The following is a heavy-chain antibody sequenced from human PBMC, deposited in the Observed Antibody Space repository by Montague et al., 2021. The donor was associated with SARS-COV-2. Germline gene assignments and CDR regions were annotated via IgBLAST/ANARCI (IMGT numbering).Heavy chain of an antibody. J-gene: IGHJ4*02. V-gene: IGHV4-34*01. Sequence: SETLSLTCAVYGGSFSGYYWSWIRQPPGKGLEWIGEINHSGSTNYNPSLKSQVTISVDTSKNQFSLKLSSVTAADTAVYYCARGSVDIVVVVAATPPYFDYWGQGTLVTVSS. CDR1: GGSFSGYY. CDR3: ARGSVDIVVVVAATPPYFDY. D-gene: IGHD2-15*01. CDR2: INHSGST.